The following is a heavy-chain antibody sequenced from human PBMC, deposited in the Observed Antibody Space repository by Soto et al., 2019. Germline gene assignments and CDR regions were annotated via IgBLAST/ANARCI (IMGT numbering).Heavy chain of an antibody. CDR1: GDSVSSNSAA. Sequence: SQTLSLTCAISGDSVSSNSAAWNWIRQSPSRGLEWLGRTYYRSKWYNDYAVSVKSRITINPDTSKNQFSLQLNSVTPEDTAVYYCARDRKYYDSSGYPPDAFDIWGQGTMVTVS. J-gene: IGHJ3*02. D-gene: IGHD3-22*01. CDR3: ARDRKYYDSSGYPPDAFDI. V-gene: IGHV6-1*01. CDR2: TYYRSKWYN.